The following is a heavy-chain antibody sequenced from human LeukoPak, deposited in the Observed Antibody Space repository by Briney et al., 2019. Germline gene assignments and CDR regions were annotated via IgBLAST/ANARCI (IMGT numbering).Heavy chain of an antibody. V-gene: IGHV5-51*03. Sequence: GPSLKISCTGSGYTFTTYWVAWVRQMPGKGLEWMGTTYPTNSETTYGPSFQGHVTISVDKSIGIAYLQWTSLKTSDTAIYYCARGGYENFDYWGQGTLVTVSS. CDR2: TYPTNSET. CDR1: GYTFTTYW. J-gene: IGHJ4*02. D-gene: IGHD5-12*01. CDR3: ARGGYENFDY.